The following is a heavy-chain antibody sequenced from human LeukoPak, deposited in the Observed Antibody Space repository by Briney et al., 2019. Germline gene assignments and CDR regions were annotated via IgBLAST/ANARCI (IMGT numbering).Heavy chain of an antibody. V-gene: IGHV3-23*01. CDR3: ARVVGGSGSYRTHFDY. J-gene: IGHJ4*02. CDR1: GFTFSSYA. CDR2: ISGSGGCT. D-gene: IGHD1-26*01. Sequence: TGGSLRLSCAASGFTFSSYAMSWVRQAPGKGLEWVSAISGSGGCTYYADSVKGRFTISRDNSKNTLYLQMNSLRAEDTAVYYCARVVGGSGSYRTHFDYWGQGTLSPSPQ.